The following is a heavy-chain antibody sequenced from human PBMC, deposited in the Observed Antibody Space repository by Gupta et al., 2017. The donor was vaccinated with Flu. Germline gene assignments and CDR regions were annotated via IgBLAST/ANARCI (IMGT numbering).Heavy chain of an antibody. CDR1: GFTFYTYG. D-gene: IGHD4-17*01. Sequence: QVQLVESGGGVVQPGRPLRLSCAASGFTFYTYGMYWVRQAPGKGLEWVAFISYDGSKQSYADSVKGRFTISRDNFRNTLYLQMSSLRPEDTAVYHCAKTPREYGDYDYYFDYWGQGTLVTVSS. V-gene: IGHV3-30*18. CDR3: AKTPREYGDYDYYFDY. J-gene: IGHJ4*02. CDR2: ISYDGSKQ.